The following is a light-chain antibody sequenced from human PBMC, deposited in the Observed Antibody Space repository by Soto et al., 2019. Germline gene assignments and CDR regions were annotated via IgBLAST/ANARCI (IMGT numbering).Light chain of an antibody. CDR1: QGISSH. J-gene: IGKJ2*01. V-gene: IGKV1-39*01. Sequence: DIQLTQSPSFLSASVGDRVTITCRASQGISSHLAWYQQKPGKAPNLLISAASALHSGVPSRFSGSGSGTDFTLTIASLQPEDFSTYYCQQSDSTPYTFGQGTKVEI. CDR2: AAS. CDR3: QQSDSTPYT.